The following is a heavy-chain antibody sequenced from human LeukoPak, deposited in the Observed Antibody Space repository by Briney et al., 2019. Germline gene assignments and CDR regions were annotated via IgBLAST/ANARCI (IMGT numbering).Heavy chain of an antibody. CDR1: GGSISSSSYY. Sequence: SETLSLTCSVSGGSISSSSYYWGWVRQPPGKGLEWIRSMYYSGSTNYNPSRKSRVTISGDTSKSHVSLKLSSVTAADTAVYYCASLRKRSYYARGFDYWGQGTLVTVSS. V-gene: IGHV4-39*02. D-gene: IGHD1-26*01. J-gene: IGHJ4*02. CDR3: ASLRKRSYYARGFDY. CDR2: MYYSGST.